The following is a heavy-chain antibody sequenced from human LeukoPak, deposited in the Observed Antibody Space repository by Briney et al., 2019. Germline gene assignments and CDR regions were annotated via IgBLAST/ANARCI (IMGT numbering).Heavy chain of an antibody. J-gene: IGHJ4*02. CDR3: ARGDYDTSGFYYFDY. D-gene: IGHD3-22*01. CDR1: DHSISSGYY. V-gene: IGHV4-38-2*02. CDR2: IYHRGST. Sequence: ASETLSLTCSVSDHSISSGYYWGWVRQPPGKGLEWIGSIYHRGSTYYNPSLKSRATISVDTSKIQFSLKLTSVTAADTAVYYCARGDYDTSGFYYFDYWGQGTLVTVSS.